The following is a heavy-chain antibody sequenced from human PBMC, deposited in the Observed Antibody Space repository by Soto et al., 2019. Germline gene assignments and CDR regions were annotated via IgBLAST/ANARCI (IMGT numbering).Heavy chain of an antibody. V-gene: IGHV4-34*01. D-gene: IGHD3-10*01. CDR2: INHSGST. J-gene: IGHJ6*02. CDR3: ASPSPHYYGSGRRDV. CDR1: GGSFSGYY. Sequence: QVPLQQWGAGLLKPSETLSLTCAVYGGSFSGYYWSWIRQPPGKGLEWIGEINHSGSTNYNPSLKSRVTISVDTSKNQFSLKLSSVTAADTAVYYCASPSPHYYGSGRRDVWGQGTTVTVSS.